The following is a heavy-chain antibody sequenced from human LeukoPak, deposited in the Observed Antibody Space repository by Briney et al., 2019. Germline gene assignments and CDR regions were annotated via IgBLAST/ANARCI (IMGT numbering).Heavy chain of an antibody. CDR1: GGSISSYS. CDR3: ARGPYCSGGSCYSAWFDP. V-gene: IGHV4-30-2*01. D-gene: IGHD2-15*01. CDR2: IYHSGST. Sequence: SETLSLTCTVSGGSISSYSWSWIRQPPGKGLEWIGYIYHSGSTYYNPSLKSRVTISVDRSKNQFSLKLSSVTAADTAVYYCARGPYCSGGSCYSAWFDPWGQGTLVTVSS. J-gene: IGHJ5*02.